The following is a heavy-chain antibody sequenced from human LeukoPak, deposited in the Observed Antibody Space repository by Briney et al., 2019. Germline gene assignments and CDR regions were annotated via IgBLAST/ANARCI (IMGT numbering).Heavy chain of an antibody. D-gene: IGHD1-26*01. CDR2: IKEDGSET. V-gene: IGHV3-7*01. CDR1: GFTLGGYW. Sequence: GGSLRLSCAASGFTLGGYWMSWVRQAPGKGLEWVANIKEDGSETYYVDSVKGRFTISRDNAKNSLYLHMNSLTAEDTAMYYCARDWVAGAPFDAFDIWGQGTMVSVSS. CDR3: ARDWVAGAPFDAFDI. J-gene: IGHJ3*02.